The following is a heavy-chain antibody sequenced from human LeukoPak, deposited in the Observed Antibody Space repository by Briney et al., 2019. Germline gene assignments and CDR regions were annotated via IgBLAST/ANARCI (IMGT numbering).Heavy chain of an antibody. Sequence: SVKVSCKASGGTFSSYAISWVRQAPGQGCEGMGGIIPIFGRANHAQKFQGRVTITADESTSTAYMELSSLRSEDTAVYYCARDPVVPAAAMSVSSLPSDYWGQGTLVTVS. CDR2: IIPIFGRA. V-gene: IGHV1-69*13. D-gene: IGHD2-2*01. CDR1: GGTFSSYA. J-gene: IGHJ4*02. CDR3: ARDPVVPAAAMSVSSLPSDY.